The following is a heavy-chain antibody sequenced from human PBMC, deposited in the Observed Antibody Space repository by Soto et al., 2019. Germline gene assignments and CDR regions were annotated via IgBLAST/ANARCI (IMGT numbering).Heavy chain of an antibody. J-gene: IGHJ4*02. D-gene: IGHD3-10*01. CDR2: IKQDGSEK. Sequence: GGSLRLSCAASGFTFSSYWMSWVRQAPGKGLEWVANIKQDGSEKYYVDSVKGRFTISRDNAKNSLYLQMNSLRSEDTAVYYCARENEHYGSGSYYCFDYWGQGTLVTVSS. V-gene: IGHV3-7*05. CDR3: ARENEHYGSGSYYCFDY. CDR1: GFTFSSYW.